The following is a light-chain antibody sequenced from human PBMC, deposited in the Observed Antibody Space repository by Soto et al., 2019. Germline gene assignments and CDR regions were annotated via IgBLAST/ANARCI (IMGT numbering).Light chain of an antibody. CDR3: QTYGDSLFT. J-gene: IGKJ3*01. V-gene: IGKV3-20*01. CDR1: QRVSNSL. CDR2: AAS. Sequence: EIVLTQSPGTLSLSPGERATLSCRASQRVSNSLVAWYQQKPGQAPRPLMSAASSRATGIPDRFSGNGSGTDFTLTISSLEPEEFAVYYCQTYGDSLFTFGPGTKVETK.